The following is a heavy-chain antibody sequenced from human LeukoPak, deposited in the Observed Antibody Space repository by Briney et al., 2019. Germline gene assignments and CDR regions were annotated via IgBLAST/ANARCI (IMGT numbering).Heavy chain of an antibody. CDR3: ARVGTPTWVY. J-gene: IGHJ4*02. Sequence: PGRSLRLSCAASGFTFSSYWMSWVRQAPGKGPEWVANIKLDGSEKYYADSVKGRFTTSRDNAKNSLYLQMNNLRAEDTAVYYCARVGTPTWVYWGQGTLVTVSS. CDR1: GFTFSSYW. D-gene: IGHD7-27*01. CDR2: IKLDGSEK. V-gene: IGHV3-7*01.